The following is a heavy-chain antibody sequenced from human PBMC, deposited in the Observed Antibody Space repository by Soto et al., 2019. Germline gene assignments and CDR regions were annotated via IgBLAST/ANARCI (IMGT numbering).Heavy chain of an antibody. V-gene: IGHV1-69*13. CDR2: IIPIFGTA. D-gene: IGHD6-13*01. CDR3: ARGIAAAAATYDGALDI. Sequence: SVKVSCKASGGTFSGYAISWVRQAPGQGLEWMGGIIPIFGTANYAQKFQGRVTITADESTSTAYMELSSLRSEDTAVYYCARGIAAAAATYDGALDIWGQGTMVTVS. CDR1: GGTFSGYA. J-gene: IGHJ3*02.